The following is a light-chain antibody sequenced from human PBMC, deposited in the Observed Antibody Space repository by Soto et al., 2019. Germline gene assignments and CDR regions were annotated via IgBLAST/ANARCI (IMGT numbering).Light chain of an antibody. CDR2: GAS. CDR1: QSVSTSY. CDR3: QQYGNSPRT. J-gene: IGKJ1*01. V-gene: IGKV3-20*01. Sequence: ETVLTQSPGTLSLSPGERATLSCRASQSVSTSYLAWYQQKPGQAPRLLIYGASSRATGIPDRFSGTGAGTDFTLTISRLEPEDIGVYYCQQYGNSPRTFGQGTKVDIK.